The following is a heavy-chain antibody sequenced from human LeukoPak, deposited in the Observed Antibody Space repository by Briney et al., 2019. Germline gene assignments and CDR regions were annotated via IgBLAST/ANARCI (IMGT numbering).Heavy chain of an antibody. V-gene: IGHV3-30*18. CDR3: AKDRQRYVWGSYRYIDY. CDR1: GFSFSSYC. D-gene: IGHD3-16*02. J-gene: IGHJ4*02. CDR2: ISFDERNK. Sequence: GGSLRLSCAASGFSFSSYCFHWVRHAPGKGLEWVAVISFDERNKYYADSVKGRFTISRDNSKNTLFLQMNSLRAEDTAVYYCAKDRQRYVWGSYRYIDYWGQGTLVTVSS.